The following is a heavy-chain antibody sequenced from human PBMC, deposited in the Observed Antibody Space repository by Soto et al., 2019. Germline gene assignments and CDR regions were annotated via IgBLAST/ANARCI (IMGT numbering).Heavy chain of an antibody. V-gene: IGHV1-8*01. CDR1: GYTFSSYD. D-gene: IGHD3-3*01. J-gene: IGHJ4*02. CDR2: RNPKNGNT. CDR3: AKGGLRFLGWLFITE. Sequence: QVQLVQSGAEVKKPGASVKVSCKASGYTFSSYDINWVRQATGQGLEWMGWRNPKNGNTGYAPKFQGRGTMTRNTSIGTAYLELSRLTSEDTAVYYCAKGGLRFLGWLFITEWGQGTLVTVSS.